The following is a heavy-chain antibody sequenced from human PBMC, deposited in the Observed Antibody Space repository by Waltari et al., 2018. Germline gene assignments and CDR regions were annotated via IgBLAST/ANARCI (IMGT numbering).Heavy chain of an antibody. Sequence: QVQLQQWGAGLLKPSETLSLTCAVYGGSFSGYYWSWIRPPPGKGPAWIGESNNSGSTNYNPSLKSRVTISVDTSKNQFSLKLSSVTAADTAVYYCARRALLWFGELLRANWFDPWGQGTLVTVSS. CDR3: ARRALLWFGELLRANWFDP. D-gene: IGHD3-10*01. CDR2: SNNSGST. J-gene: IGHJ5*02. CDR1: GGSFSGYY. V-gene: IGHV4-34*01.